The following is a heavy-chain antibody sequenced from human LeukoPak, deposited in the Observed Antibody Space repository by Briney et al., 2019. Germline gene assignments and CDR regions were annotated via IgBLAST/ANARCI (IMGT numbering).Heavy chain of an antibody. CDR1: GFTFSSYW. V-gene: IGHV3-74*01. CDR2: INTDGSRT. CDR3: ARRGYIAYVHDY. Sequence: PGGSLRLSCAASGFTFSSYWMHWVRQAPGKGLVWVSRINTDGSRTSYADSVKGRFTISRDNGKKTLYLQMNSLRADDTAVYYCARRGYIAYVHDYWGRGTLVTVSS. D-gene: IGHD5-12*01. J-gene: IGHJ4*02.